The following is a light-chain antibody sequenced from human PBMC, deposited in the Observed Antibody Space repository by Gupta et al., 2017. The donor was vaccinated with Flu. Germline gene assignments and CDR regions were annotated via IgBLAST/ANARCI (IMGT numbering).Light chain of an antibody. CDR2: GAS. Sequence: IVMTQSPATLSVSPGERVTLSCRASQSVSSNLAWYQQKPGQAPRLLMYGASIRATGIPVRFSGGGFGTEFTLTISSLQSEDFAVYYCQQSHNWPPYTFGQGTNLEI. CDR3: QQSHNWPPYT. CDR1: QSVSSN. J-gene: IGKJ2*01. V-gene: IGKV3-15*01.